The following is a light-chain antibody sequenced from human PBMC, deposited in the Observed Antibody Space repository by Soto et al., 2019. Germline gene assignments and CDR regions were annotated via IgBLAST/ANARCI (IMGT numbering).Light chain of an antibody. V-gene: IGLV2-14*01. J-gene: IGLJ1*01. Sequence: SVLTQPAAVSGSPGPSITISCSGTSSDVGAYNFASWYQQHPDKAPKRMISEVSNRPSGVSDRFSGSKSGNTASLTISGLQAEEVADYYCASLTATNIVFVTVTKFTVL. CDR2: EVS. CDR1: SSDVGAYNF. CDR3: ASLTATNIV.